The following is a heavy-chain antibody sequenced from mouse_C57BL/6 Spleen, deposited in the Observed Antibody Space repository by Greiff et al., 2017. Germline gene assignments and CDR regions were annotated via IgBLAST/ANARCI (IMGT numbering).Heavy chain of an antibody. J-gene: IGHJ3*01. V-gene: IGHV1-39*01. CDR2: INPNYGTT. D-gene: IGHD1-1*01. CDR1: GYSFTDYN. Sequence: VHVKQSGPELVKPGASVKISCKASGYSFTDYNMNWVKQSNGKSLEWIGVINPNYGTTSYNQKFKGKATLTVDQSSSTAYMQLNSLTSEDSAVYYCARANYYGRAWFAYWGQGTLVTVSA. CDR3: ARANYYGRAWFAY.